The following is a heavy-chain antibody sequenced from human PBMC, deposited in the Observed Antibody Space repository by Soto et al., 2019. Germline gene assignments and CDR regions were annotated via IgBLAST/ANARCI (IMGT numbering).Heavy chain of an antibody. Sequence: QVQLVQSGAEVKKPGASVKVSCKASGYTFTSYYMHWVRQAPGQGLEWMEIINPSGGSTSYAQKFQGRVTMTRDTSTSTVYMELSSLRSEDTAVYYCARRSYSLYSSSWLIDYWGQGTLVTVSS. CDR3: ARRSYSLYSSSWLIDY. CDR1: GYTFTSYY. V-gene: IGHV1-46*01. D-gene: IGHD6-13*01. J-gene: IGHJ4*02. CDR2: INPSGGST.